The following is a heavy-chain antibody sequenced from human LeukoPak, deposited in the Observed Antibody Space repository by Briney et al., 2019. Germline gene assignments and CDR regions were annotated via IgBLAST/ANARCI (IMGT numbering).Heavy chain of an antibody. D-gene: IGHD2-8*01. V-gene: IGHV1-18*01. CDR3: ARDPSSMVYSMGWFDP. CDR1: GYTFTIYA. CDR2: ISAYNGNT. J-gene: IGHJ5*02. Sequence: GASVKVSCKASGYTFTIYAISGVRQAPGQGLEWMGWISAYNGNTNYAQKFQGRVTMTTDTSTSTAYMELRSLRSDDTAVYFCARDPSSMVYSMGWFDPWGQGTLVTVSS.